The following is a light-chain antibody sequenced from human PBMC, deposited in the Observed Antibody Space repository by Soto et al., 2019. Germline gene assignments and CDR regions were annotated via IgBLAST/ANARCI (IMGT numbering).Light chain of an antibody. CDR2: TAS. Sequence: DIRMTQSPSSLSASLGDRVTITCRASQSISTYLNWYQQKPGKAPKLLIATASTLQSGVPSRFSGSGSGTDFTLSISSLQPEDIAIYFCQQGFMTPPYTFGQGTRLEIK. CDR1: QSISTY. V-gene: IGKV1-39*01. J-gene: IGKJ5*01. CDR3: QQGFMTPPYT.